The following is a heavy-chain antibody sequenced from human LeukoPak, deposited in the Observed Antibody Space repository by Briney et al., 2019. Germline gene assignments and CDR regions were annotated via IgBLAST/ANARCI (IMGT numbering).Heavy chain of an antibody. Sequence: ASVKVSCKASGYTFTSYGISWVRQAPGQGLEWMGWISAYNGNTNYAQKLQGRVIMTTDTSTSTAYMELRSLRSDDTAVYYCARTLAPDYGDYGEIDYWGQGTLVTVSS. CDR1: GYTFTSYG. V-gene: IGHV1-18*01. D-gene: IGHD4-17*01. CDR3: ARTLAPDYGDYGEIDY. J-gene: IGHJ4*02. CDR2: ISAYNGNT.